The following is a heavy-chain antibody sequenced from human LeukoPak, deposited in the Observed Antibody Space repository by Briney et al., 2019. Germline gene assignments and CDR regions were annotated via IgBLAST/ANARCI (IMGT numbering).Heavy chain of an antibody. J-gene: IGHJ4*02. CDR2: INHSGST. CDR1: GGSFSGYY. Sequence: SETLSLTCAVYGGSFSGYYWSWIRQPPGKGLEWIGEINHSGSTNYNPSLKSRVTIPVDTSKNQFSLKLSSVTAADTAVYYCARGDPNDSSGYYALRIFDYWGQGTLVTVSS. V-gene: IGHV4-34*01. CDR3: ARGDPNDSSGYYALRIFDY. D-gene: IGHD3-22*01.